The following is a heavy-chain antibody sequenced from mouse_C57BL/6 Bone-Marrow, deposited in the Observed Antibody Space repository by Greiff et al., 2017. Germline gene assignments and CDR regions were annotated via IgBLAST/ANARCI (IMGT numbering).Heavy chain of an antibody. J-gene: IGHJ1*03. V-gene: IGHV1-59*01. D-gene: IGHD1-1*01. Sequence: QVQLQQPGAELVRPGTSVKLSCKASGYTFTSYWMHWVKQRPGQGLEWIGVIDPSDSYTNYNQKFKGKATLTVDTSSSTAYMQLSSLTSEDSAVYYCARYYGSSYGYIDVWGKGTTVTVSS. CDR2: IDPSDSYT. CDR3: ARYYGSSYGYIDV. CDR1: GYTFTSYW.